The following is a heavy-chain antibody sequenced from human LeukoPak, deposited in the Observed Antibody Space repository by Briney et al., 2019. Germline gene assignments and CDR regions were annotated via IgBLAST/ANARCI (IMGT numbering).Heavy chain of an antibody. CDR1: GGSISSSSYY. V-gene: IGHV4-39*01. CDR3: ARRPLYSSGWTRGPFDY. J-gene: IGHJ4*02. Sequence: SETLSLTCTVSGGSISSSSYYRGWIRQPPGKGLEWIGSIYYSGSTYYNPSLKSRVTISVDTSKNQFSLKLSSVTAADTAVYYCARRPLYSSGWTRGPFDYWGQGTLVTVSS. CDR2: IYYSGST. D-gene: IGHD6-19*01.